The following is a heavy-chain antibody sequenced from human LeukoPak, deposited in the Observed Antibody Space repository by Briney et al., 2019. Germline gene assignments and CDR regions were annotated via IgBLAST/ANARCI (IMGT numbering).Heavy chain of an antibody. J-gene: IGHJ4*02. D-gene: IGHD3-22*01. Sequence: GGSLRLSCTASGFTFGDYAMTWVRQAPGKGLEWVGFIRSKAYGGTTESAASVKGRFTISRDDSKNIAYLQMNSLKTEDTAMYYCTRDIPHYYFDSSGQLDYWGQGTLVTVSS. CDR3: TRDIPHYYFDSSGQLDY. CDR1: GFTFGDYA. V-gene: IGHV3-49*04. CDR2: IRSKAYGGTT.